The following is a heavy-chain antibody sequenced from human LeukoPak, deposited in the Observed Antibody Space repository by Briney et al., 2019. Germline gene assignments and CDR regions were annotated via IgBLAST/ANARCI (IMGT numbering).Heavy chain of an antibody. CDR2: ISGRGGST. CDR1: GFTYSSYA. D-gene: IGHD3-16*01. J-gene: IGHJ6*02. CDR3: ARFRWGDYYYYGVDV. Sequence: GGSLRLSCATSGFTYSSYALKWVRQAPGRGLEWVSAISGRGGSTYYADSVNGRFTISRNTSKNMVYLQLNSLRAEDTAIYYCARFRWGDYYYYGVDVWGQGTTVIVSS. V-gene: IGHV3-23*01.